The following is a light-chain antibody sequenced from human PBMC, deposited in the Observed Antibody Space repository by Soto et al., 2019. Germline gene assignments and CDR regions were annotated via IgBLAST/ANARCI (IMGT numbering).Light chain of an antibody. Sequence: DIHMTQSPSSLSASVGDTVTITCRASQNIDMYLNWYQQKPGKAPRVLISGASNLQSGVPSRFSGSGSGTDFPLPISSLQSEDFASYFCQHTFNSPPWTFGQGTKVEVK. CDR1: QNIDMY. J-gene: IGKJ1*01. CDR3: QHTFNSPPWT. CDR2: GAS. V-gene: IGKV1-39*01.